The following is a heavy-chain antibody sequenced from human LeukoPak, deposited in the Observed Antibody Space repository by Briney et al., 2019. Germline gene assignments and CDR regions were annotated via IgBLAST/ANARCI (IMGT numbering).Heavy chain of an antibody. V-gene: IGHV1-18*01. CDR3: AREFSGVSSSSADYYYYMDV. D-gene: IGHD6-6*01. CDR2: ISAYNGNT. J-gene: IGHJ6*03. CDR1: GYTFTSYG. Sequence: GASVKVSCKASGYTFTSYGISWVRQAPGQGLEWMGRISAYNGNTNYAQKLQGRVTMTTDTSTSTAYMELRSLRSDDTAVYYCAREFSGVSSSSADYYYYMDVWGKGTTVTVSS.